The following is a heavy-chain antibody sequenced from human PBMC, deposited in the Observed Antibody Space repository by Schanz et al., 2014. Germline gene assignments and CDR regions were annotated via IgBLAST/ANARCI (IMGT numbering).Heavy chain of an antibody. CDR1: GFTFSSYG. D-gene: IGHD2-8*01. Sequence: GQLAESGGGLVQPGGSLRLSCAASGFTFSSYGMHWVRQAPGKGLEWVAAMSYDGSIKSYGDSVKGRFTISRDNSKNTLYLHMNTLRSEYTAVYYCAKDSTHIDIVLMPTASDYWGQGTLVTVSS. J-gene: IGHJ4*02. CDR3: AKDSTHIDIVLMPTASDY. CDR2: MSYDGSIK. V-gene: IGHV3-30*18.